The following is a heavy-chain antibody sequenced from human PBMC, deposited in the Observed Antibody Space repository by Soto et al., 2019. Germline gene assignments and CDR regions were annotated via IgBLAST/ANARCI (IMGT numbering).Heavy chain of an antibody. CDR3: ARDFGFDDV. D-gene: IGHD3-9*01. CDR1: GFIFSLYD. J-gene: IGHJ6*02. V-gene: IGHV3-48*02. Sequence: GGSLRLSCVASGFIFSLYDMNWVRQAPGKGLEWVSYISRHGNTIYYADSVQGRFTISRDNAKNSLYLQMNSLRDEDTAVYFCARDFGFDDVWGQGTSVTVSS. CDR2: ISRHGNTI.